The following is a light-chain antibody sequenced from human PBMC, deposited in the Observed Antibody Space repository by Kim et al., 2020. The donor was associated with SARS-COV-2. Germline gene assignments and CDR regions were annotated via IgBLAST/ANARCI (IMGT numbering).Light chain of an antibody. CDR1: SNNVGNEG. Sequence: QAGLTQPPSVSKGLRQTATLTCTGNSNNVGNEGAVWLQQHRGQPPKLLSYRNNNRSSGISERLSASRSGSTASLTITGLQPEDEADYYCSAWDSSLSAWVFGGGTQLTVL. CDR2: RNN. J-gene: IGLJ3*02. V-gene: IGLV10-54*01. CDR3: SAWDSSLSAWV.